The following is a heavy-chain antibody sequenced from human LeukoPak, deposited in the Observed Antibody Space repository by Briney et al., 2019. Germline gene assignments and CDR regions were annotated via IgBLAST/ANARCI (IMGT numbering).Heavy chain of an antibody. D-gene: IGHD6-13*01. CDR2: IRSKADSYTT. V-gene: IGHV3-73*01. CDR1: GFTFSGSA. J-gene: IGHJ4*02. CDR3: RAAADLNDY. Sequence: GGSLKLSCAASGFTFSGSAMHWVRQASGKGLEWLGRIRSKADSYTTAYAASVKGTFIVSSDDSKNTAYLQMNSLKTEDTAVYYCRAAADLNDYWGQGTLVTVSS.